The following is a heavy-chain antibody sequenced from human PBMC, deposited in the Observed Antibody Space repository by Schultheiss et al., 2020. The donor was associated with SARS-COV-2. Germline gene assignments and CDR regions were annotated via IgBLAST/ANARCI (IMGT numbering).Heavy chain of an antibody. D-gene: IGHD4-17*01. Sequence: GGSLRLSCAASGFTFSSYAMHWVRQAPGKGLEWVAVILYDGSNKYYADSVKGRFTISRDNSKNTLYLQMNSLRAEDTAVYYCARAQPGDPTDDAFDIWGQGTMVTVSS. J-gene: IGHJ3*02. CDR1: GFTFSSYA. V-gene: IGHV3-30*07. CDR3: ARAQPGDPTDDAFDI. CDR2: ILYDGSNK.